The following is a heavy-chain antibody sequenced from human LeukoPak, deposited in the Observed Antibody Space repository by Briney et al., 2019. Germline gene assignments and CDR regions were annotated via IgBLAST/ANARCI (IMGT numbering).Heavy chain of an antibody. CDR3: ARAQWLGYNWFDP. Sequence: SVKVSCNASGGTFSSYAISWVRQAPGQGLEWMGGIIPIFGTANYAQKFQGRVTITADESTSTAYMELSSLRSEDTAVYYCARAQWLGYNWFDPWGQGTLVTVSS. V-gene: IGHV1-69*01. J-gene: IGHJ5*02. CDR1: GGTFSSYA. CDR2: IIPIFGTA. D-gene: IGHD6-19*01.